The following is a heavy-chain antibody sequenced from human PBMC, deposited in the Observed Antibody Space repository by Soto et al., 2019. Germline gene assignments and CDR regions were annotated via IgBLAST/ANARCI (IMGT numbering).Heavy chain of an antibody. Sequence: QVQLQESGPALVKPSQTLYLTCTVSGGSISSGDSYWNWIRQPPGKGLEWIGYSYYSGSTYYIPNLKSLATILVHTSKNQFSLILNSVTAADTAVYYCARVLHSSGYYFDYWGQGTLVTVSS. V-gene: IGHV4-30-4*01. CDR1: GGSISSGDSY. CDR2: SYYSGST. J-gene: IGHJ4*02. CDR3: ARVLHSSGYYFDY. D-gene: IGHD3-22*01.